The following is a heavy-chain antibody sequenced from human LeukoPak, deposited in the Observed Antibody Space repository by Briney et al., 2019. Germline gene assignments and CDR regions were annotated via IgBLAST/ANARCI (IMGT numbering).Heavy chain of an antibody. V-gene: IGHV3-9*01. CDR2: ISWNGGNI. CDR3: AKDSGYYYGSGTYYLN. J-gene: IGHJ4*02. CDR1: GFTFDDYA. D-gene: IGHD3-10*01. Sequence: PGRSLRLSCAASGFTFDDYAMHWVRQTPGKGLEWVSGISWNGGNIGYADSVKGRFTISRDNAKNSLYLQMNSLRAEDTALYYCAKDSGYYYGSGTYYLNWGQGTLVTVSS.